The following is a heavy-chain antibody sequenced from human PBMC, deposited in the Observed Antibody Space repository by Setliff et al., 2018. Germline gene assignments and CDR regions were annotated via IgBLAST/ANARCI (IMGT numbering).Heavy chain of an antibody. Sequence: PSETLSLTCTVYGVSLSDYYWGWVRQSPGKGLDWIGEINHDPSLERRISISVDTSKRQFSLKLSSVTAADMAVYYCRFWSGYYKNDYWAQGTVVTVSS. CDR1: GVSLSDYY. D-gene: IGHD3-3*01. CDR3: RFWSGYYKNDY. CDR2: IN. J-gene: IGHJ4*02. V-gene: IGHV4-34*01.